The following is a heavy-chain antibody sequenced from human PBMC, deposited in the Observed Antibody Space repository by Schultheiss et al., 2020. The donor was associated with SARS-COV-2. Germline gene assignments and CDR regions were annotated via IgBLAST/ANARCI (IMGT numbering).Heavy chain of an antibody. J-gene: IGHJ4*02. CDR3: TREYCSGGSCYQYYFDY. V-gene: IGHV3-21*03. CDR2: ISSSSSYI. CDR1: GFTFSSYS. D-gene: IGHD2-15*01. Sequence: GGSLRLSCAASGFTFSSYSMNWVRQAPGKGLEWVSSISSSSSYIYYADSVKGRFTISRDNAKNSLYLQMNSLKTEDTAVYYCTREYCSGGSCYQYYFDYWGQGTLVTVSS.